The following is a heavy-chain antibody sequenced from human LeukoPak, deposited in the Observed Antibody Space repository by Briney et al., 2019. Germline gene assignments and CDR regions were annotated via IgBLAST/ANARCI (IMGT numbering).Heavy chain of an antibody. V-gene: IGHV3-23*01. Sequence: GGPLRLSCAASGFTFSSYAVNWVRQAPGKGLEWVSSISGGSNNINYAGSVKGRFTTSRDNSQNTLYLQMNSLRADDTAVYYCAKDQGTAIFGMIIPDWYFDLWGRGTLVTVSS. J-gene: IGHJ2*01. CDR2: ISGGSNNI. CDR1: GFTFSSYA. CDR3: AKDQGTAIFGMIIPDWYFDL. D-gene: IGHD3-3*01.